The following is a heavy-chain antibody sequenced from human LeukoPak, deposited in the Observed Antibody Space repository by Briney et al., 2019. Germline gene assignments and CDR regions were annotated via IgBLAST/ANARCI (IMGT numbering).Heavy chain of an antibody. CDR2: IYPGDSDT. D-gene: IGHD5-24*01. CDR3: ARRGEMATIPLDY. Sequence: GESLKISCKGSGYSFTSSWIGWVRQMPAKGLEWMGIIYPGDSDTRYSPSFQGQVTISADKSISTAYLQWSSLKASDTAMYYCARRGEMATIPLDYWGQGTLVTVSS. J-gene: IGHJ4*02. CDR1: GYSFTSSW. V-gene: IGHV5-51*01.